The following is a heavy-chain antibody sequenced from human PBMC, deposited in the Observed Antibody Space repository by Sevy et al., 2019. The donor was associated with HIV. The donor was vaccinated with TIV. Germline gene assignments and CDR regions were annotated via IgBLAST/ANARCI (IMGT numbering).Heavy chain of an antibody. V-gene: IGHV3-30*02. D-gene: IGHD6-19*01. J-gene: IGHJ6*02. Sequence: GGSLRLSCAASGFTFSSFGMHWVRQAPGKGLEWVAFIRYDGSNKYNADSLKGRFTISRDNSKNTLYLQMNSLRGEDTAVYYCAKTAGEQWLAPIATDVWGQGTTVTVSS. CDR3: AKTAGEQWLAPIATDV. CDR2: IRYDGSNK. CDR1: GFTFSSFG.